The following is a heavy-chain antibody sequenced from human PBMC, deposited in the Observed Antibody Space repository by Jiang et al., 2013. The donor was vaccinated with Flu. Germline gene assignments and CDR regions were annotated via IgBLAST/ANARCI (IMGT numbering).Heavy chain of an antibody. CDR3: ARSSWGYSYGPFEY. V-gene: IGHV1-69*06. J-gene: IGHJ4*02. CDR2: XPXFGTT. D-gene: IGHD5-18*01. Sequence: RQAPGQGLSGWRDXPXFGTTDYAQKFQGRVTITADKSTSTAYMDLSSLRSEDTAIYYCARSSWGYSYGPFEYWGQGTLVTVSS.